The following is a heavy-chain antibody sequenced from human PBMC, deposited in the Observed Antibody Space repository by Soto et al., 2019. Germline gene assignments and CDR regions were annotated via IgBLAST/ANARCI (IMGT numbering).Heavy chain of an antibody. CDR3: AAGVVVVVAATSDYYGMDV. V-gene: IGHV3-30*03. CDR2: ISYDGSNK. Sequence: QVQLVESGGGVVQPGRSLRLSCAASGFTFSSYGMHWVRQAPGKGLEWVAVISYDGSNKYYADSVKGRFTISRDNSKNTLYLQMNSLRAEDTAVYYCAAGVVVVVAATSDYYGMDVWGQGTTVTVSS. CDR1: GFTFSSYG. D-gene: IGHD2-15*01. J-gene: IGHJ6*02.